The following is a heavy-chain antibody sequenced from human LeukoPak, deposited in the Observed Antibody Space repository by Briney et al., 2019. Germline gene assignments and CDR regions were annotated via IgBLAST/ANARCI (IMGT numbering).Heavy chain of an antibody. J-gene: IGHJ4*02. Sequence: SETLSLTCTVSGGSISTNDWWSWVRQPPGKGLEWIGEIYHSGSTYSNPSLKSRVSISVDKSKNQFSLKLSSVTAADTAVYFCARGGRLLGKFDYWGQGTLVTVSS. D-gene: IGHD3-22*01. V-gene: IGHV4-4*02. CDR3: ARGGRLLGKFDY. CDR1: GGSISTNDW. CDR2: IYHSGST.